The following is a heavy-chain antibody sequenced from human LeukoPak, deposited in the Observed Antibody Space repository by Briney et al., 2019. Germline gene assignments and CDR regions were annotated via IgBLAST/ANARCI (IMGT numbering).Heavy chain of an antibody. Sequence: PGGSLRLSCTASGFTFGDYAMSWVRQAPGKGLEWVGFIRSKAYGGTTEYAASVRGRFTISREDSKSIAYLQMNSLKTEDTAVYYCTRLGTTGTPSRYYYYYYMDVWGKGSTVTISS. J-gene: IGHJ6*03. CDR1: GFTFGDYA. CDR3: TRLGTTGTPSRYYYYYYMDV. V-gene: IGHV3-49*04. D-gene: IGHD1-1*01. CDR2: IRSKAYGGTT.